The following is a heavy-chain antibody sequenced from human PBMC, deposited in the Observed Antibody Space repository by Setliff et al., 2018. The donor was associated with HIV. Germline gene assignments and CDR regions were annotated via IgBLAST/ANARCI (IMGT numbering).Heavy chain of an antibody. CDR2: IYSTGST. CDR1: GPSINIHY. Sequence: SETLSLTCTVSGPSINIHYWSWIRQSPGKGFEWIGYIYSTGSTNYRPSLKSRLTISMDTSKNQFSLKLNSVTAADTAVYYCARDFKRYNSPCRFDPWGPGTLVTVSS. J-gene: IGHJ5*02. D-gene: IGHD5-12*01. CDR3: ARDFKRYNSPCRFDP. V-gene: IGHV4-4*08.